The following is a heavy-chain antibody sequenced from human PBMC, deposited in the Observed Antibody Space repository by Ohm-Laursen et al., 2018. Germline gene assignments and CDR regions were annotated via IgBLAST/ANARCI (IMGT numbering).Heavy chain of an antibody. CDR2: ISWNSDAI. D-gene: IGHD6-13*01. CDR3: AKDLTQKVAAHAH. V-gene: IGHV3-9*01. Sequence: SLRLSCAVSGFTFEDYAMHWVRQAPEKGLEWVSGISWNSDAIAYADSVKGRFTISRDNAKNSLYLQMNSLRAEDTALYYCAKDLTQKVAAHAHWGQGALVAVSS. J-gene: IGHJ4*02. CDR1: GFTFEDYA.